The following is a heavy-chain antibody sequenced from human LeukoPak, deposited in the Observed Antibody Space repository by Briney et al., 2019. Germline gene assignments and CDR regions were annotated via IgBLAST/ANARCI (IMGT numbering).Heavy chain of an antibody. Sequence: GESLKISCKGSGYSFTSYWIGWVRQMPGKGLEWMGIIYPGDSDTRYSPSFQGQVTISAAKSISTASLQWSSLKASDTAMYYCARRVVNNRNWYFNLWGRGTLVTVSS. CDR2: IYPGDSDT. D-gene: IGHD4-23*01. V-gene: IGHV5-51*01. CDR3: ARRVVNNRNWYFNL. CDR1: GYSFTSYW. J-gene: IGHJ2*01.